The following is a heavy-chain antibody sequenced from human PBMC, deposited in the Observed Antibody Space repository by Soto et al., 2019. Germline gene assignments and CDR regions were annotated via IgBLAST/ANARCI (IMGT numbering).Heavy chain of an antibody. J-gene: IGHJ4*02. V-gene: IGHV3-73*01. Sequence: GGSLRLSCAASGFTFSDSAIHWVRQAPGKGLEWVGRVASKPEGYTTTYGASVKGRFTISRDDSQNTAYLQMNSLKTEDTAVYYCAKDAHPRDGDCSVADYWGKGTLVTVSS. CDR1: GFTFSDSA. CDR3: AKDAHPRDGDCSVADY. CDR2: VASKPEGYTT. D-gene: IGHD2-21*02.